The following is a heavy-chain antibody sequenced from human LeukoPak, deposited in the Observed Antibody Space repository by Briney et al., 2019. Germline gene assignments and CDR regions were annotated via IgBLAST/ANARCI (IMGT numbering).Heavy chain of an antibody. J-gene: IGHJ4*02. CDR3: AKDRVPDSGYDIGY. CDR2: IYPNGGTT. Sequence: GGSLRLSCVASGFTFSTYSMNWVRQAPGKGLDWVSVIYPNGGTTKYADSVTGRFTISRGNPKNTLYLQMHNLRPEDTAVYFCAKDRVPDSGYDIGYWGQGTLVTVSS. D-gene: IGHD5-12*01. V-gene: IGHV3-23*03. CDR1: GFTFSTYS.